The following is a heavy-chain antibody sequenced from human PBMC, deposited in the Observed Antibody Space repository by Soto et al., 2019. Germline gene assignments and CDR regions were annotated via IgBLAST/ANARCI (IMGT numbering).Heavy chain of an antibody. CDR2: TFYRSEWHN. J-gene: IGHJ6*02. CDR3: ARDAASSLRCPYDMDV. Sequence: SQTLPLTCHISGDNVSSNPAAWSWIRQSPWRGLEWLGRTFYRSEWHNNYALSVKSRLNINPDTSKNQFSLHLSFVTPEDTAVYYCARDAASSLRCPYDMDVWGQGTTVTVSS. D-gene: IGHD2-2*01. CDR1: GDNVSSNPAA. V-gene: IGHV6-1*01.